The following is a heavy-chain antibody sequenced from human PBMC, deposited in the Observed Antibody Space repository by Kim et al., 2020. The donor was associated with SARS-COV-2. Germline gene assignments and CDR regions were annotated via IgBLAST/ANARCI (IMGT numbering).Heavy chain of an antibody. Sequence: SETLYLTCAVSGGSISSYHWSWIRQPPGKGLECIGYIYYSGSTTYNPSLKSRVTISVDTSKNQFSLKLNSVTAADTAVYYCARVQWAHYFDYWGQGSLVTVSS. D-gene: IGHD1-26*01. J-gene: IGHJ4*02. CDR3: ARVQWAHYFDY. V-gene: IGHV4-59*13. CDR1: GGSISSYH. CDR2: IYYSGST.